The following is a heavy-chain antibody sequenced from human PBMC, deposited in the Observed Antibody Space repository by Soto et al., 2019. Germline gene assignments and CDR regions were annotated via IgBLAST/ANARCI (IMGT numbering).Heavy chain of an antibody. CDR1: GFTFSSYG. CDR3: AKDMGMVRGFGDGMDV. V-gene: IGHV3-30*18. J-gene: IGHJ6*02. D-gene: IGHD3-10*01. CDR2: ISYHGSNK. Sequence: PGGSLRLSCAASGFTFSSYGMHWVRQAPGKGLEGVAVISYHGSNKDYADSVKGRFTISRDNSKNTLYLQMNSLRGEDTAVYYCAKDMGMVRGFGDGMDVWGQGTTVTSP.